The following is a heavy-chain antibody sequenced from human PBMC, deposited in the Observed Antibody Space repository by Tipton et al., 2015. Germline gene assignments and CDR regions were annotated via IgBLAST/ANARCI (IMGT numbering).Heavy chain of an antibody. J-gene: IGHJ3*02. CDR3: ARLISGSSGAFDI. CDR2: ILPIFVTG. V-gene: IGHV1-69*06. CDR1: GYTFTNYG. Sequence: QLVQSGADVKKPGASVKVSCKASGYTFTNYGISWVRQAPGQGLEWMGGILPIFVTGNYAQKFQGRITITADKSTSTAYMELTSLRSEDTAVYYCARLISGSSGAFDIWGQGTMVTVSS. D-gene: IGHD3-22*01.